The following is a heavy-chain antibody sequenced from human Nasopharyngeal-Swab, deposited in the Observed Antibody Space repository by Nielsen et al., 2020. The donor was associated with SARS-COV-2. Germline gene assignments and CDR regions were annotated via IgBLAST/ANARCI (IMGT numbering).Heavy chain of an antibody. J-gene: IGHJ2*01. V-gene: IGHV4-39*02. CDR3: ARDYRPRWYFDL. CDR1: GGSISSSSYY. CDR2: MYYSGST. Sequence: SETLSLTCTVSGGSISSSSYYWGWIRQPPGKGLEWIGSMYYSGSTYYNPSPKSRVPISVDTSKNQFSLRLSSVTAADTAVYYCARDYRPRWYFDLWGRGTLVTVSS.